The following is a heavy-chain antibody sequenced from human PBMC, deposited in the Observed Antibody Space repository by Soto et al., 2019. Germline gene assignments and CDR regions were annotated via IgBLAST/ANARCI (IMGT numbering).Heavy chain of an antibody. V-gene: IGHV4-61*01. J-gene: IGHJ4*02. CDR3: ARGWDANS. CDR2: VYNRVIT. D-gene: IGHD6-19*01. CDR1: GASVSSRNQY. Sequence: QVLMHESGPGLVKPSETLSLTCTVSGASVSSRNQYWSWIRQPPGKRLEWIGFVYNRVITNYSPPLKSRVSISADTSRNQFSLKMSSVTAADTAVYYCARGWDANSWGQGALVTVSS.